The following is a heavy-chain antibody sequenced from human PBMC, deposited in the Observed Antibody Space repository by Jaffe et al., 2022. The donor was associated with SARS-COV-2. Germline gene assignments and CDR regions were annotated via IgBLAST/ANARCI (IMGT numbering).Heavy chain of an antibody. D-gene: IGHD3-16*01. J-gene: IGHJ4*02. V-gene: IGHV3-66*02. CDR2: IYSGGST. Sequence: EVQLVESGGGLVQPGGSLRLSCAASGFTVSSNYMSWVRQAPGKGLEWVSVIYSGGSTYYADSVKGRFTISRDNSKNTLYLQMNSLRAEDTAVYYCARDRDRLRPGRWGQGTLVTVSS. CDR3: ARDRDRLRPGR. CDR1: GFTVSSNY.